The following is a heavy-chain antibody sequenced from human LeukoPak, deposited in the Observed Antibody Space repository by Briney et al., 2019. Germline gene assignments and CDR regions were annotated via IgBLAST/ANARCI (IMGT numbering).Heavy chain of an antibody. Sequence: SETLSLTCAVYGGSFSGYYWSWIRQPPGKGLEWIGEINHSGSTNYNPSLKSRVAISEDTSKNQFSLRLSSVTAADTAVYYCARREGSGSLDAFDIWGQGTMVTVSS. J-gene: IGHJ3*02. CDR2: INHSGST. D-gene: IGHD3-10*01. CDR3: ARREGSGSLDAFDI. V-gene: IGHV4-34*01. CDR1: GGSFSGYY.